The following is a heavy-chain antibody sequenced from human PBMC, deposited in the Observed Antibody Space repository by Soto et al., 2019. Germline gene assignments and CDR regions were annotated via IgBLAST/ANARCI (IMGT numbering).Heavy chain of an antibody. Sequence: ASVKVSCKASGYSFIDYYMHWVRQAPGQGFEWMGRISPKSGGTNYAQKFEGRVTMTWDTSLNTAYMELSSLISEDTPVYYCARPPGYISDWYYFDLWGQGTRVTVS. CDR2: ISPKSGGT. CDR3: ARPPGYISDWYYFDL. D-gene: IGHD3-9*01. CDR1: GYSFIDYY. V-gene: IGHV1-2*02. J-gene: IGHJ4*02.